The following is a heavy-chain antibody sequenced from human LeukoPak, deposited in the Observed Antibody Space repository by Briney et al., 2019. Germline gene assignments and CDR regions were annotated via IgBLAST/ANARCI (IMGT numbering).Heavy chain of an antibody. V-gene: IGHV3-53*01. CDR3: ARARIIAAAGTLDAFDI. D-gene: IGHD6-13*01. CDR2: IYTGGST. CDR1: GFTVSSNY. Sequence: GGSLRLSCAASGFTVSSNYMSWVRQAPGKGLEWVSDIYTGGSTYYADSVKGRFTISRDISKNTLFLQMNSLRVEDTAMYYCARARIIAAAGTLDAFDIWGQGTMVTVSS. J-gene: IGHJ3*02.